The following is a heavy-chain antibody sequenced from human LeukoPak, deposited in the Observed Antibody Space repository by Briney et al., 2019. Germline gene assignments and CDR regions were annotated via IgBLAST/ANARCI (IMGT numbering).Heavy chain of an antibody. D-gene: IGHD5-12*01. J-gene: IGHJ4*02. Sequence: YPGGSLRLSCAASGFIFSNYAMTWVRQAPGKGLEWVSGISGSGGSIRYADSVKGRFIISRDNSKNTLYLQMNSLRAEDTAVYYCAKGGDGYNYYFDYWGQETLVTVSS. CDR2: ISGSGGSI. CDR3: AKGGDGYNYYFDY. V-gene: IGHV3-23*01. CDR1: GFIFSNYA.